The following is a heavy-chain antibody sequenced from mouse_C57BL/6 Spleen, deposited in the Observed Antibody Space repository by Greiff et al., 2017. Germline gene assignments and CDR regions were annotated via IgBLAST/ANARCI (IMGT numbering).Heavy chain of an antibody. CDR2: INPGSGGT. J-gene: IGHJ2*01. D-gene: IGHD2-4*01. CDR1: GYAFTNYL. V-gene: IGHV1-54*01. Sequence: QVQLKQSGAELVRPGTSVKVSCKASGYAFTNYLIEWVKQRPGQGLEWIGVINPGSGGTNYNEKFKGKATLTADKSSSTAYMQLSSLTSEDSAVYFCARGYYDYGSDYWGQGTTLTVSS. CDR3: ARGYYDYGSDY.